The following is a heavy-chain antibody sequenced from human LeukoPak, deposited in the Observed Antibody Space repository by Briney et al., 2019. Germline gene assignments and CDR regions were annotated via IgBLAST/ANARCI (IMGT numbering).Heavy chain of an antibody. Sequence: GGSLRLSCAASGFTFSSYRMNWVRQAPGKGLEWVSYISSSSNSIYYADSVKGRFTISRDNAKNSLYLQMNSLRAEDTAVYYCARAYCSGGSCYSDYWGQGTLVTVSS. J-gene: IGHJ4*02. CDR3: ARAYCSGGSCYSDY. CDR2: ISSSSNSI. CDR1: GFTFSSYR. D-gene: IGHD2-15*01. V-gene: IGHV3-21*05.